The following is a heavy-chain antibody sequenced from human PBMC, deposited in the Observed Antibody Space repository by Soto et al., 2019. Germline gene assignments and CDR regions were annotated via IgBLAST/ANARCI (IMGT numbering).Heavy chain of an antibody. V-gene: IGHV2-26*01. D-gene: IGHD3-10*01. CDR1: GFSLSNARMG. Sequence: QVTLKESGPVLVKPTETLTLTCTVSGFSLSNARMGVSWIRQPPGKALEWLAHIFSNDEKSYSTSLKSRVTISKDTSKSQVVLTMTNMDPVDTDTYYCARIEGVRIFDYWGQGTLVTVSS. CDR3: ARIEGVRIFDY. J-gene: IGHJ4*02. CDR2: IFSNDEK.